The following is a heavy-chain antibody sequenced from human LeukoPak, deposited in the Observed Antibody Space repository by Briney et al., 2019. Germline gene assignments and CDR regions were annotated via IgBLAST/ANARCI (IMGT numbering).Heavy chain of an antibody. CDR3: ARTVGTLDY. CDR1: GFTFSSYE. CDR2: ISSSGSTI. V-gene: IGHV3-48*03. D-gene: IGHD1-1*01. J-gene: IGHJ4*02. Sequence: PGGSLRLSCAASGFTFSSYEMNWVPQAPGKGLEWVSYISSSGSTIYYADSVKGRFTISRDNAKNSLYLQMNSLRAEDTAVYYCARTVGTLDYWGQGTLVTVSS.